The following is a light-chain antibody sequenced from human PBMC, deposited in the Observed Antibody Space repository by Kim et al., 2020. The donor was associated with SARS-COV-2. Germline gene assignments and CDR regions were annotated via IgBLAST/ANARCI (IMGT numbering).Light chain of an antibody. J-gene: IGLJ3*02. CDR1: SGSIASNY. Sequence: NFMLTQPHSVSESPGKTVTISCTRSSGSIASNYVQWYQQRPGSAPTTVIYEDNQRPSGVPDRFSGSIDSSSNSASLTISGLKTEDEADYYCQSYDSSYGNWVFGGGTQLTVL. V-gene: IGLV6-57*04. CDR3: QSYDSSYGNWV. CDR2: EDN.